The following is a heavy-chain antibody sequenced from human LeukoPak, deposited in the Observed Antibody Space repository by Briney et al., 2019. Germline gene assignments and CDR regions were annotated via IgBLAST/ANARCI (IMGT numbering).Heavy chain of an antibody. Sequence: ASVKVSCKASGYTFTSYYMHWVRQAPGQGLEWMGKILPSGDSTSYAQKFQGRVTMTTDTSTSTVYMELSSLRSEDTAVYYCARTVSGASLSSWGLGTLVNVSS. CDR3: ARTVSGASLSS. CDR2: ILPSGDST. D-gene: IGHD4/OR15-4a*01. V-gene: IGHV1-46*01. J-gene: IGHJ5*02. CDR1: GYTFTSYY.